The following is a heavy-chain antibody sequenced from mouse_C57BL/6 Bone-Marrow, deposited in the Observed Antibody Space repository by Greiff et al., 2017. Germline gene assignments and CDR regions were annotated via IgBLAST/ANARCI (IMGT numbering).Heavy chain of an antibody. V-gene: IGHV3-8*01. D-gene: IGHD3-3*01. CDR1: GYSITSDY. CDR2: ISYRGST. J-gene: IGHJ4*01. Sequence: EVKLVESGPGLAKPSQTLSLTCSVTGYSITSDYWNWIRKFPGNKLEYMGYISYRGSTYSNPSLKSRISITRDTSKNQYYLQLNSVTTENTATYYCAIYRGEKPYYYSMDYWGQGTSVTVSS. CDR3: AIYRGEKPYYYSMDY.